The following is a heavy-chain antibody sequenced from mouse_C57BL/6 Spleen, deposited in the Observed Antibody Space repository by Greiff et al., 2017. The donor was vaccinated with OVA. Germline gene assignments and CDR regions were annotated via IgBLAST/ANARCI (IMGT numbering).Heavy chain of an antibody. CDR1: GYTFTDYY. V-gene: IGHV1-26*01. D-gene: IGHD1-1*01. J-gene: IGHJ4*01. Sequence: VQLQQSGPELVKPGASVKISCKASGYTFTDYYMNWVKQSHGKSLEWIGDINPNNGGTSYNQKFKGKATLTVDKSSSTAYMELRSLTSEDSAVYYCARLLLRSLYYAMDYWGQGTSVTVSS. CDR3: ARLLLRSLYYAMDY. CDR2: INPNNGGT.